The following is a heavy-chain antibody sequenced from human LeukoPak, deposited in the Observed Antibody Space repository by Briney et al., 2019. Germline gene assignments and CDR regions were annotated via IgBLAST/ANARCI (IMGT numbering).Heavy chain of an antibody. CDR3: ARPVVLGAYLRGAYYFDS. V-gene: IGHV3-33*01. CDR1: GFILSNYG. CDR2: IWYDGSDK. J-gene: IGHJ4*02. Sequence: GGSLRLSCAASGFILSNYGMHWVRQAPGKGLEWVAVIWYDGSDKYHADSVKGRFTISRDNSKNTLYLQMNSLRVEDTAVYYCARPVVLGAYLRGAYYFDSWGQGTLVTVSS. D-gene: IGHD3-16*01.